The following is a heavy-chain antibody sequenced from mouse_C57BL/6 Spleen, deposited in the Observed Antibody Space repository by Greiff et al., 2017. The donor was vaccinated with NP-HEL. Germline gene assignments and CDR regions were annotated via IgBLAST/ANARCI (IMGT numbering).Heavy chain of an antibody. V-gene: IGHV14-3*01. Sequence: VQLKQSVAELVRPGSSFPFSFPSSGFTIKNTYMHWVKQRPEQGLEWIGRIDPATGPTQYAPKFQGKATITADTSSNTAYLQLSSLTSEDTAIYYCAAYYYGSSPAYWGQGTLVTVSA. CDR3: AAYYYGSSPAY. J-gene: IGHJ3*01. CDR1: GFTIKNTY. D-gene: IGHD1-1*01. CDR2: IDPATGPT.